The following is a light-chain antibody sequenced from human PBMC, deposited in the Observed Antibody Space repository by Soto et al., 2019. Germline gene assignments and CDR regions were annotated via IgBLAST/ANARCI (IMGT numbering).Light chain of an antibody. Sequence: EIVLTQSPGTLSLSPGGRATLSCRASRSVSASYLAWYQQKPGQAPRLLIYGASSRATGFPDRFSGSGSGTDFTLTISRLEPEDSAVYYCQQYGSLSWTFGQGTRVEIK. CDR2: GAS. CDR1: RSVSASY. V-gene: IGKV3-20*01. CDR3: QQYGSLSWT. J-gene: IGKJ1*01.